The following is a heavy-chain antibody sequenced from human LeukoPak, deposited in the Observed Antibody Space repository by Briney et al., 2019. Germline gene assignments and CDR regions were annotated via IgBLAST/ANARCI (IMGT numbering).Heavy chain of an antibody. CDR1: GGSISSYY. V-gene: IGHV4-59*01. CDR2: IYYSGST. D-gene: IGHD4-11*01. Sequence: SETLSLTCTVSGGSISSYYWSWIRQRPGKGLEWIGYIYYSGSTNYNPSLKSRVTISVDTSKNQFSLKLSSVTAADTAVYYCARWGVTTVSFDYWGQGTLVTVSS. CDR3: ARWGVTTVSFDY. J-gene: IGHJ4*02.